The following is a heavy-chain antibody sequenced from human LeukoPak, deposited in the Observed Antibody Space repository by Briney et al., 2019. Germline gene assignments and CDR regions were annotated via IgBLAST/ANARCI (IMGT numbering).Heavy chain of an antibody. Sequence: GGSLRLSCSASGFSFSTYAMHCVRQAPGRGLQYVSAISANGASTYYADSLKGRFTISRDNSRNTVYLQLRSLRPEDTAVYYCVRTYMVRGEKSLDIWGRGTTVTVSS. CDR2: ISANGAST. CDR3: VRTYMVRGEKSLDI. D-gene: IGHD3-10*01. J-gene: IGHJ6*02. CDR1: GFSFSTYA. V-gene: IGHV3-64D*09.